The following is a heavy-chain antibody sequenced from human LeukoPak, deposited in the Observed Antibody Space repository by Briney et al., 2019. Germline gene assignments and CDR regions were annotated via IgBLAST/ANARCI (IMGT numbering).Heavy chain of an antibody. CDR2: ISSSSSYI. CDR1: GFTFSSYS. V-gene: IGHV3-21*01. CDR3: AREGLNAFDI. Sequence: GGSLRLSCTASGFTFSSYSMNWVRQAPGKGLEWVSSISSSSSYIYYADSVKGRFTISRDNAKNSLYLQMNSLRAEDTAVYYCAREGLNAFDIWGQGTMVTVSS. J-gene: IGHJ3*02.